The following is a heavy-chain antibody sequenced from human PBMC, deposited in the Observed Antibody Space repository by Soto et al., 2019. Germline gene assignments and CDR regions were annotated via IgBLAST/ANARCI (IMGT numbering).Heavy chain of an antibody. CDR2: ISYDGSNK. V-gene: IGHV3-30*18. J-gene: IGHJ4*02. D-gene: IGHD4-4*01. CDR3: AKDLRTDYSNYDY. Sequence: VGSLRLSCAASGFTFSSYGMHWVRQAPGKGLEWVAVISYDGSNKYYADSVKGRFTISRDNSKNTLYLQMNSLRAEDTAVYYCAKDLRTDYSNYDYWGQGTLVTVSS. CDR1: GFTFSSYG.